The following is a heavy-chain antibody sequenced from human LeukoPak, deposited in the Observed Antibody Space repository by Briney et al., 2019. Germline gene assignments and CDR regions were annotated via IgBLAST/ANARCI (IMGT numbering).Heavy chain of an antibody. Sequence: ASVKVSCKASGHTFTSYYMHWVRQAPGQGLEWMGIINPSGGSTSYAQKFQGRVTMTRDMSTSTVYMGLSSLRSEDTAVYYCARDGHGSGKISDYYYYMDVWGKGTTVTVSS. CDR2: INPSGGST. D-gene: IGHD3-10*01. J-gene: IGHJ6*03. CDR3: ARDGHGSGKISDYYYYMDV. CDR1: GHTFTSYY. V-gene: IGHV1-46*01.